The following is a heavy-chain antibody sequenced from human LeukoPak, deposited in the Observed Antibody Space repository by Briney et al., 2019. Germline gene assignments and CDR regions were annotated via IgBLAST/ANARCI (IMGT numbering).Heavy chain of an antibody. CDR2: INSDGSST. D-gene: IGHD6-6*01. Sequence: GGSLRLSCAASGFTFSSYWMHWVRQAPGKGLVWVSRINSDGSSTSYADSVKGRFTTSRDNAKNTLYLQMNSLRAEDTAVYYCARRDSSIAASYYFDYWGQGTLVTVSS. CDR3: ARRDSSIAASYYFDY. CDR1: GFTFSSYW. J-gene: IGHJ4*02. V-gene: IGHV3-74*01.